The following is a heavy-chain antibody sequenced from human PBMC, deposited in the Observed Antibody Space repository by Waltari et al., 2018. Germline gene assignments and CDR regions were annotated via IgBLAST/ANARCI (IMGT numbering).Heavy chain of an antibody. CDR1: GGSISSINYT. J-gene: IGHJ5*02. CDR3: ARTYSGDYEFWFDP. V-gene: IGHV4-39*01. Sequence: QLQLQASGPGLVKSSETLSLTCDVSGGSISSINYTWGWLRQTPGKGLEWIASIYYSGNTYYNPSLKSRVTISVDTSKNQFSLRLSSVTAADTAVYYCARTYSGDYEFWFDPWGQGTLVTVSS. D-gene: IGHD1-26*01. CDR2: IYYSGNT.